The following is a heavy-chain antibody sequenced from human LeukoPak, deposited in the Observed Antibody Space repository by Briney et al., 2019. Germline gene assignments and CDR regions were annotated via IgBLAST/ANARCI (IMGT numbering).Heavy chain of an antibody. CDR3: ASSRDTMVRGVIRPVIYYYMDV. CDR1: GGTFSTYA. J-gene: IGHJ6*03. V-gene: IGHV1-69*06. CDR2: IIPIFGTA. D-gene: IGHD3-10*01. Sequence: GASVKVSCKASGGTFSTYAISWVRQAPGQGLEWMGGIIPIFGTANYAQKFQGRVTITADKSTSTAYMELSSLRSEDTAVYYCASSRDTMVRGVIRPVIYYYMDVWGKGTTVTVSS.